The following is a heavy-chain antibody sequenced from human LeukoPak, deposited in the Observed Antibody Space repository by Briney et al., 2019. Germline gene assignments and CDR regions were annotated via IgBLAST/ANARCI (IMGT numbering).Heavy chain of an antibody. CDR2: ISSSSSYI. D-gene: IGHD3-22*01. V-gene: IGHV3-21*04. CDR1: GFTFSSYS. Sequence: GGSLRLSCAASGFTFSSYSMNWVRQAPGKGLEWVSSISSSSSYIYYADSVKGRFTISRDNAKNSLYLQMNSLRAEDTAVYYCAKEDQPAITMIVVVIKPGDPYGMDVWGQGTTVTVSS. J-gene: IGHJ6*02. CDR3: AKEDQPAITMIVVVIKPGDPYGMDV.